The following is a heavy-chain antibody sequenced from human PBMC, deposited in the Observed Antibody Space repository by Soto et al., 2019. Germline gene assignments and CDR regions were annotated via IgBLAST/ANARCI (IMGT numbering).Heavy chain of an antibody. D-gene: IGHD4-17*01. Sequence: ASVKVSCKASGGTFSSYAISWVRQAPGQGLDWMGIINPSGGSTSYAQKFQGRVTMTRDTSTSTVYMELSSLRSEDTAVYYCARGPSPDDYGDSSAEYFQHWGQGTLVTVSS. CDR1: GGTFSSYA. J-gene: IGHJ1*01. V-gene: IGHV1-46*03. CDR2: INPSGGST. CDR3: ARGPSPDDYGDSSAEYFQH.